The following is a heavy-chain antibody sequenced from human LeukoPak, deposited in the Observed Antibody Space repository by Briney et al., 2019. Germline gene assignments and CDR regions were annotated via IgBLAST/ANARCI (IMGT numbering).Heavy chain of an antibody. CDR2: ISGSGGST. CDR1: GFTFSSHG. D-gene: IGHD1-26*01. V-gene: IGHV3-23*01. J-gene: IGHJ4*02. Sequence: GGTLRLSCAASGFTFSSHGMSWVRQAPGKGLEWVSAISGSGGSTYYADSVKGRFTISRDNSKNTLYLQMNSLRAEDTAVYYCARDVEWELSWFDYWGQGTLVTVSS. CDR3: ARDVEWELSWFDY.